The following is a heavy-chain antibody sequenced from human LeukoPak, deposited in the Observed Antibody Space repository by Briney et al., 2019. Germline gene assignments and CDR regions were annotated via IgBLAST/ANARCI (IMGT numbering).Heavy chain of an antibody. CDR3: AKDSLWGIYRYTYLDY. Sequence: PGKSLRLSCAASGFTFSTYAMHWVRQAPGKGLEWLTVMSYDGNIKYYADSVKGRFTISRDNSENTLYLQMNSLRAEDTAVYFCAKDSLWGIYRYTYLDYWGQGTLVTVSS. CDR2: MSYDGNIK. D-gene: IGHD3-16*02. J-gene: IGHJ4*02. CDR1: GFTFSTYA. V-gene: IGHV3-30*18.